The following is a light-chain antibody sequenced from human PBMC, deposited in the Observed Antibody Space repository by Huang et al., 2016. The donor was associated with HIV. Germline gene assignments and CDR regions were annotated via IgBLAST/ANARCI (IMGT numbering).Light chain of an antibody. J-gene: IGKJ5*01. V-gene: IGKV3-20*01. CDR1: QSGSSSY. CDR2: GAS. Sequence: EMVLTQSPGTLSLSPGERATLSFRASQSGSSSYLAWYQQKRGQATRVLIYGASSRTIVIPDRFSGSGAGTDFTITISRLEPEDFAVYYCQQYGSSPTFGQGTRLEIK. CDR3: QQYGSSPT.